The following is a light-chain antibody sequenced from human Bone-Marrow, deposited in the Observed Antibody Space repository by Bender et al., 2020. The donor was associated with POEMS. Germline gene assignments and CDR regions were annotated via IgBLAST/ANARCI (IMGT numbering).Light chain of an antibody. Sequence: QSALTQPRSVSGSPGQTVTISCTGTSSDVGGFNFVSWYQQHPGKAPQVIIYDVNKRPSGNPERFSGSNSGNTATLIISGTQAVDEADYYCQSWDRTTVVFGGGTKLTVL. J-gene: IGLJ2*01. CDR3: QSWDRTTVV. CDR2: DVN. V-gene: IGLV2-11*01. CDR1: SSDVGGFNF.